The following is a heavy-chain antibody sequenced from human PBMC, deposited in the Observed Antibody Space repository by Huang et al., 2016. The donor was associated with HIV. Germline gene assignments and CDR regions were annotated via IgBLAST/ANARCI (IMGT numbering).Heavy chain of an antibody. CDR1: DYTFTSYG. D-gene: IGHD3-22*01. J-gene: IGHJ4*02. CDR3: GGSSGYWSFDY. CDR2: ISTNNGDT. Sequence: QVQLVQSGGEVKKPGASVKVSCKASDYTFTSYGISWVRQAPGQGLEWMGWISTNNGDTNYAQKVQGRGTMTTDTSTSTAYMELRSLRSDDTAVYYCGGSSGYWSFDYWGQGTLVTVSS. V-gene: IGHV1-18*04.